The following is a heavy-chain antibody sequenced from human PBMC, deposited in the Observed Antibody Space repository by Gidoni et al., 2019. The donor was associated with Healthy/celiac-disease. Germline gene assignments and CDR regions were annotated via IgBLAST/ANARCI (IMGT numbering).Heavy chain of an antibody. CDR1: GFTFSNAW. V-gene: IGHV3-15*01. J-gene: IGHJ6*02. CDR3: TTDPSIVGATTGVEDYYYGMDV. D-gene: IGHD1-26*01. CDR2: IKSKTDGGTT. Sequence: EVQLVESGGGLVKPGGSLRLSCAASGFTFSNAWMSWVRQAPGKGLEWVGRIKSKTDGGTTDYAAPVKGRFTISRDDSKNTLYLQMNSLKTEDTAVYYCTTDPSIVGATTGVEDYYYGMDVWGQGTTVTVSS.